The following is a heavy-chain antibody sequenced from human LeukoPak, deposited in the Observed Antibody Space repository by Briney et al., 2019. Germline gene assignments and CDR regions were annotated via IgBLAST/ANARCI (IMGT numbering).Heavy chain of an antibody. CDR3: ARVALPPGGAFDI. CDR1: GGSISSFY. J-gene: IGHJ3*02. CDR2: IYYSGST. Sequence: SETLSLTCTVSGGSISSFYWSWIRQSPGKGLEWIGYIYYSGSTNYNPSLKSLVAISVYTSNNQFSLNLSSVTAADTALYYCARVALPPGGAFDIWGQGTMVTVSS. V-gene: IGHV4-59*01. D-gene: IGHD6-25*01.